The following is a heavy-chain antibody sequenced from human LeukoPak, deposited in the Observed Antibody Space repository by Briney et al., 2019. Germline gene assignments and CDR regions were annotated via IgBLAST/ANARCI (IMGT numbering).Heavy chain of an antibody. V-gene: IGHV3-48*02. CDR2: IRTTAEGAKYA. CDR3: ATDQRYAFDY. J-gene: IGHJ4*02. Sequence: PGGSLRLSCATSGFSFTDYPMSWVRQAPGKGLEWISNIRTTAEGAKYAYYADSVKGRVTISRDDGKNTLYLHMNSLRDDDTAVYYCATDQRYAFDYWGQGILVTVSS. CDR1: GFSFTDYP. D-gene: IGHD3-9*01.